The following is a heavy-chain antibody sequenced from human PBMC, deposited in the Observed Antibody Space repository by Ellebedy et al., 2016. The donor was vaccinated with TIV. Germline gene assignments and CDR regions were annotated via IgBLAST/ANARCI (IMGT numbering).Heavy chain of an antibody. V-gene: IGHV3-48*04. CDR2: ISSDTLTT. CDR1: GFTFSSYN. J-gene: IGHJ4*02. Sequence: GESLKIPCAASGFTFSSYNIIWVRQAPGKGLEWISYISSDTLTTEYADSVKGRFTISRDNAKNSVYLQMKSLRAEDTAVYFCARDMGRWLQFLGFWGQGTLVTVSS. CDR3: ARDMGRWLQFLGF. D-gene: IGHD5-24*01.